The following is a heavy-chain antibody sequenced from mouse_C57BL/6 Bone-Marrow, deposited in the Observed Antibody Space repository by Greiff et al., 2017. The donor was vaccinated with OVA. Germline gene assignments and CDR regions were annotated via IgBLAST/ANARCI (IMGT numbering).Heavy chain of an antibody. Sequence: VQLKESGAELVRPGASVKLSCTASGFNIKDDYMHWVKQRPEQGLEWIGWIDPENGDTEYASKFQGKATITADTSSNTAYLQLSSLTSEDTAVYYCTTLVATNDYWGQGTTLTVSS. D-gene: IGHD1-1*01. J-gene: IGHJ2*01. CDR2: IDPENGDT. CDR1: GFNIKDDY. V-gene: IGHV14-4*01. CDR3: TTLVATNDY.